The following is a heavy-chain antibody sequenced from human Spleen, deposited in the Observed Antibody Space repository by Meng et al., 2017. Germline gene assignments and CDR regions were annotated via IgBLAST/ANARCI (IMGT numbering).Heavy chain of an antibody. CDR3: ARVGLLGDFDH. CDR2: INWNGETK. J-gene: IGHJ4*02. D-gene: IGHD4-17*01. V-gene: IGHV3-20*03. Sequence: VPGKGLEWVSGINWNGETKGYAASVQGRFTLPRDNTQNSLFLQMNSLAAEDTAFYYCARVGLLGDFDHWGQGTLVTISS.